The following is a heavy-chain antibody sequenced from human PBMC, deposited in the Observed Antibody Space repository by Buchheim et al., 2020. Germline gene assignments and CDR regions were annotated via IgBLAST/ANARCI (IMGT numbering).Heavy chain of an antibody. J-gene: IGHJ4*02. CDR1: GFTFSSYS. CDR3: ARLYDYGDYDPSLDY. CDR2: ISSSSSSI. Sequence: EVQLVESGGGLVKPGGSLRLSCAASGFTFSSYSMNWVCQAPGEGLEWVSSISSSSSSIYYADSVKGRFTISRDNAKNSLYLQINRLRAEDTAVYYCARLYDYGDYDPSLDYWGQGTL. V-gene: IGHV3-21*01. D-gene: IGHD4-17*01.